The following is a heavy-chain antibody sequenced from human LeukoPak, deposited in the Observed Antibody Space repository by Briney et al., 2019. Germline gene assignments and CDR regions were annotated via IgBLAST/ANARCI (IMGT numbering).Heavy chain of an antibody. D-gene: IGHD3-10*01. CDR3: ARRWFGEQNWFDP. Sequence: GGSLRLSCAASGFTFSSYAMHWVRQAPGKGLEYVSAISSNGGSTYYANSVKGRFTISRDNSKNTLYLQMGSLRAEDMAVYYCARRWFGEQNWFDPWGQGTLVTVSS. V-gene: IGHV3-64*01. CDR2: ISSNGGST. CDR1: GFTFSSYA. J-gene: IGHJ5*02.